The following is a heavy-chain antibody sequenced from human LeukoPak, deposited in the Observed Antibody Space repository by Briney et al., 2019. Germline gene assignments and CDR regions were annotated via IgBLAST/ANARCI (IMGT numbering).Heavy chain of an antibody. CDR3: ARDGYSSSWHLGYYYYGMDV. D-gene: IGHD6-13*01. CDR1: GFTFSSYA. CDR2: ISYDGSNK. Sequence: PGGSLRLSCAASGFTFSSYAMHWVRQAPGKGLEWVAVISYDGSNKYYADSVKGRFTISRDNAKNSLYLQMNSLRDEDTAVYYCARDGYSSSWHLGYYYYGMDVWGQGTTVTVSS. J-gene: IGHJ6*02. V-gene: IGHV3-30*04.